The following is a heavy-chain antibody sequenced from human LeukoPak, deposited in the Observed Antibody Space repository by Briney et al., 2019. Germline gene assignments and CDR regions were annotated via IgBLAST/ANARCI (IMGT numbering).Heavy chain of an antibody. V-gene: IGHV3-48*01. CDR3: AREEQLVPEYYFDY. J-gene: IGHJ4*02. Sequence: PGGSLRLSCAASGFTFSSYSMNWVRQAPGKGLEWVSYISSSSSTIYYADSVKGRLTISRDNAKNSLYLQMNSLRAEDTAVYYCAREEQLVPEYYFDYWGQGTLVTVSS. CDR1: GFTFSSYS. D-gene: IGHD6-6*01. CDR2: ISSSSSTI.